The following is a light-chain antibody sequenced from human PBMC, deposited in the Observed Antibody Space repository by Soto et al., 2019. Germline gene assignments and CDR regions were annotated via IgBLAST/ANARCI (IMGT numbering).Light chain of an antibody. J-gene: IGLJ2*01. CDR2: GNN. CDR3: QSYDSTLSGSV. CDR1: SSNIGAGYY. Sequence: QAVVTQPPSVSGAPGQRVTISCTGSSSNIGAGYYVHWYLQLPGTAPKLLIYGNNNRPSGVPDRFSGSKSGTSASLAITGLQAEDEADYYCQSYDSTLSGSVFGGGTKLTVL. V-gene: IGLV1-40*01.